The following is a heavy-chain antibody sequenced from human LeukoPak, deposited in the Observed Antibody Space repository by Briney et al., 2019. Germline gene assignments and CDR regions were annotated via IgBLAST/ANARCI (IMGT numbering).Heavy chain of an antibody. CDR3: ARSSYPYYFDY. V-gene: IGHV3-74*01. CDR2: VNNDGSST. D-gene: IGHD6-19*01. J-gene: IGHJ4*02. Sequence: QPGGSLRLSYGPSGFSFSSYWMHWVRQAPGKGLMWVSRVNNDGSSTTYADSVEGRFTISRDNARNTLYLQMNSLRAEDTAVYYCARSSYPYYFDYWGQGTLVTVSS. CDR1: GFSFSSYW.